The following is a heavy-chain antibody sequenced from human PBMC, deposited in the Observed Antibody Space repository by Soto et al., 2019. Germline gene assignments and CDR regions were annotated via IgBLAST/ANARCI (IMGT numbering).Heavy chain of an antibody. CDR2: ITSSGGPT. J-gene: IGHJ5*02. Sequence: EVQLLESGGGLIQPGGSLRLSCAASGFPFSTYEMTWARQSPGKGLEWVAFITSSGGPTYYADSVRGRFTISRDNSKNTLYLQMDSLRVEDTARYYWVKGGWLDDWAQGTLVTVSS. CDR3: VKGGWLDD. CDR1: GFPFSTYE. V-gene: IGHV3-23*01.